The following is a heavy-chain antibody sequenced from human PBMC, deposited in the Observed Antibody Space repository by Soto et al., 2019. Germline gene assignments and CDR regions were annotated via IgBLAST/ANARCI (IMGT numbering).Heavy chain of an antibody. J-gene: IGHJ4*02. CDR3: TTDLGYCSGGSCYDYYFDY. CDR2: IKSKTDGGTT. CDR1: GFTFSNAW. Sequence: GGSLRLSCAASGFTFSNAWMSWVRQAPGKGLEWVGRIKSKTDGGTTDYAAPVKGRFTISRDDSKNTLYLQMNSLKTEDTAVYYCTTDLGYCSGGSCYDYYFDYWGQGTLVTVSS. V-gene: IGHV3-15*01. D-gene: IGHD2-15*01.